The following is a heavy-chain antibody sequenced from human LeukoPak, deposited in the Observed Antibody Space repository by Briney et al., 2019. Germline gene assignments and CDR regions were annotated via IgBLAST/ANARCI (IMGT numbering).Heavy chain of an antibody. Sequence: SETLSLTCAVSGGSISSGGYSWSWIRQPPGKGLEWIGYIYHSGSTYYNPSLKSRVTISVDRSKNQFSLKLSSVTAADTAMYYCASHRTYYFDYWGQGTLVTVSS. CDR2: IYHSGST. J-gene: IGHJ4*02. CDR1: GGSISSGGYS. V-gene: IGHV4-30-2*01. CDR3: ASHRTYYFDY.